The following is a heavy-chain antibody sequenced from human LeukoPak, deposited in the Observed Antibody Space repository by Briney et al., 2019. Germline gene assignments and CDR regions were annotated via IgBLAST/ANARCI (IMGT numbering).Heavy chain of an antibody. J-gene: IGHJ5*02. Sequence: GESLKISCKGSGYNFTIYWIGWVRQMPGKGLEWMGIIYPGDSDTRYSPSFQGQVSISADKSISTAYLQWSSLRASDTALYYCARGKSSSGWFDLWGQGTRVIISS. CDR1: GYNFTIYW. D-gene: IGHD6-13*01. CDR2: IYPGDSDT. V-gene: IGHV5-51*01. CDR3: ARGKSSSGWFDL.